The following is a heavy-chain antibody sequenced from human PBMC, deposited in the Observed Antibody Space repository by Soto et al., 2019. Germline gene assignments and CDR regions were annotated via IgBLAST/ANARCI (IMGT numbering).Heavy chain of an antibody. CDR2: ISSSISTI. CDR1: GFTFSSYS. Sequence: PGGSLRLSCAVSGFTFSSYSMNWVRQAPGKGLEWVSYISSSISTIYYADSVKGRFTISRDNAKNSLYLQMNSLRAEDTAVYYCARDSGCSGGSCYSINWFDPWGQGTLVTVSS. J-gene: IGHJ5*02. V-gene: IGHV3-48*04. D-gene: IGHD2-15*01. CDR3: ARDSGCSGGSCYSINWFDP.